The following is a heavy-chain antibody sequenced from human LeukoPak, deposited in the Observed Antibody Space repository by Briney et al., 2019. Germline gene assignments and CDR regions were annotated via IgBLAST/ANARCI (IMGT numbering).Heavy chain of an antibody. D-gene: IGHD3-22*01. Sequence: GGSLRLSCAASGFTVSSNYMSWVRQAPGKGLEWVSYISRNSGNIGYADSVKGRFTISRDNAKNSLYLQMNSLRAEDTAVYYCARVTSGYYSGAHYYYYYMDVWGKGNTVTISS. V-gene: IGHV3-11*05. CDR1: GFTVSSNY. J-gene: IGHJ6*03. CDR2: ISRNSGNI. CDR3: ARVTSGYYSGAHYYYYYMDV.